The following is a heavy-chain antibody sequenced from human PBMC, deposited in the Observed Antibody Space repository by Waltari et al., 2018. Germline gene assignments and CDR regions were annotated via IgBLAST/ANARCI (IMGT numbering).Heavy chain of an antibody. CDR1: GSSISSGYY. Sequence: QVQLQESGPGLVKPSETLSLTCAVSGSSISSGYYWDWIRQPPGKGLEWIGSIYHSGSTYYNPSLKSRVTISVDTSKNQFSLKLSSVTAADTAVYYCASIAARPGAFDIWGQGTMVTVSS. CDR3: ASIAARPGAFDI. V-gene: IGHV4-38-2*01. CDR2: IYHSGST. J-gene: IGHJ3*02. D-gene: IGHD6-6*01.